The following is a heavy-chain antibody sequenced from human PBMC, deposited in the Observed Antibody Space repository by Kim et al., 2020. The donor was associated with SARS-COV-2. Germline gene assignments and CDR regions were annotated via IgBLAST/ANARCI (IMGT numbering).Heavy chain of an antibody. CDR2: IYSGST. CDR1: GFTASSNY. D-gene: IGHD3-16*01. Sequence: GGSLRLSCAASGFTASSNYMSWVRQAPGKGLEWLSFIYSGSTHYADSVKGRFTISRDNSKNTLYLQMNSLRVEDTAVYYCARGGGQWTPFDYWGQGTQVTVSS. J-gene: IGHJ4*02. CDR3: ARGGGQWTPFDY. V-gene: IGHV3-53*01.